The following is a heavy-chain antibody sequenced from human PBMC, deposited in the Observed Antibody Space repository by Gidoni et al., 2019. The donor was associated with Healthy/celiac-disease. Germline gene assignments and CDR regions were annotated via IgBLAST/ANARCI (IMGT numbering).Heavy chain of an antibody. Sequence: QLQLQESGPGLVKPSETLSLTCTVSGGSISSSSYYWGWIRQPPGKGLEWIGSIYYSGSTYYNPSLKSRVTISVDTSKNQFSLKLSSVTAADTAVYYCARQDPGIAVAGTIDYWGQGTLVTVSS. CDR1: GGSISSSSYY. CDR2: IYYSGST. V-gene: IGHV4-39*01. J-gene: IGHJ4*02. D-gene: IGHD6-19*01. CDR3: ARQDPGIAVAGTIDY.